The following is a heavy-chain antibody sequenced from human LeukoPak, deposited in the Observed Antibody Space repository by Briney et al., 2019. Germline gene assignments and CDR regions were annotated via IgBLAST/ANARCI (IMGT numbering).Heavy chain of an antibody. CDR2: INPNSGGT. CDR1: GYTFTGYY. Sequence: ASVKVSCKASGYTFTGYYMHWVRQAPGQGLEWMGWINPNSGGTNHAQNFQGRVTMTRDTSISTAYMELSSLRSDDTAVYYCARAPAATYSGTYYFYYWGQGTLVTVSS. D-gene: IGHD1-26*01. CDR3: ARAPAATYSGTYYFYY. J-gene: IGHJ4*02. V-gene: IGHV1-2*02.